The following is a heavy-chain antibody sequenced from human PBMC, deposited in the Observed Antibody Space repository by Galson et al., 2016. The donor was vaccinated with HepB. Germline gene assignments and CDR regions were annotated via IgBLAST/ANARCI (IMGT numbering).Heavy chain of an antibody. D-gene: IGHD3-3*01. J-gene: IGHJ6*02. CDR2: ISYDGSIK. CDR1: GFTFSRHG. V-gene: IGHV3-30*18. CDR3: AKDIQSDFWSGFEPDYYYGMDV. Sequence: SLRLSCAASGFTFSRHGMHWVRQAPGKGLEWVPVISYDGSIKYYVDSVKGRFTISRDNSKNTLYLQMNTLRVEDTAVYYCAKDIQSDFWSGFEPDYYYGMDVWGQGTTVTVSS.